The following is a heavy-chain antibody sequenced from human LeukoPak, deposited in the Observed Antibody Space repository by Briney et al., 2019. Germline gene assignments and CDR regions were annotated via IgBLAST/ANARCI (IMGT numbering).Heavy chain of an antibody. J-gene: IGHJ6*02. CDR3: AKDRERFLEWLSSMDV. V-gene: IGHV3-23*01. D-gene: IGHD3-3*01. Sequence: GGSLRLSCAASGFTFTSYSMNWVRQAPGKGLEWVSAISGSGGSTYYADSVKGRFTISRDNSKNTLYLQMNSLRAEDTAVYYCAKDRERFLEWLSSMDVWGQGTTVTVSS. CDR2: ISGSGGST. CDR1: GFTFTSYS.